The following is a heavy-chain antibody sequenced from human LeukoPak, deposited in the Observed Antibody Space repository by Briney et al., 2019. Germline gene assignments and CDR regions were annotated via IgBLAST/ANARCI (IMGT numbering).Heavy chain of an antibody. CDR3: ARDTRIDYGDYGFLVDY. CDR2: ISYDGSNK. Sequence: GGSLRLSCAASGFTFSSYAMHWVRQAPGKGLEWVAVISYDGSNKYYADSVKGRFTISRDNSKNTLYLQMNSLRAEDTAVYHCARDTRIDYGDYGFLVDYWGQGTLVTVSS. V-gene: IGHV3-30*04. D-gene: IGHD4-17*01. J-gene: IGHJ4*02. CDR1: GFTFSSYA.